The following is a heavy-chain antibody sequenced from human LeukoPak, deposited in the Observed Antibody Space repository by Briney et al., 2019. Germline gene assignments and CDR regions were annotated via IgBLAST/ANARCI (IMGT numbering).Heavy chain of an antibody. CDR3: ARDKMGAMDV. CDR2: IYYSGST. CDR1: GGSISGSSYY. Sequence: PSETLSLTCTVSGGSISGSSYYWGWIRQPPGKALEWIGSIYYSGSTYYNPSLKSRVTISVDTSKNQFSLKLNSVTATDTAVYYCARDKMGAMDVWGQGTTVTVSS. V-gene: IGHV4-39*02. D-gene: IGHD3-16*01. J-gene: IGHJ6*02.